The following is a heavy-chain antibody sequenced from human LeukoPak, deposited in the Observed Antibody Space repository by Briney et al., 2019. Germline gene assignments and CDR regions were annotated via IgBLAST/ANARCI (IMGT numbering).Heavy chain of an antibody. V-gene: IGHV3-43D*03. Sequence: GGSLRLSCAASGFTFDDYAMHWVRQAPGKGLEWVSLITWDGDSTYYADSVRGRFTISRDNSKNSLYLQMNSLRAEDTAFYYCAKSTSSWSEFEYWGQGTLVTVSS. CDR2: ITWDGDST. CDR1: GFTFDDYA. D-gene: IGHD6-13*01. CDR3: AKSTSSWSEFEY. J-gene: IGHJ4*02.